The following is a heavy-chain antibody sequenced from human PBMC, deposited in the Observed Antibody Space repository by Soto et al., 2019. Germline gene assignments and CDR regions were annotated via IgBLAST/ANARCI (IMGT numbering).Heavy chain of an antibody. CDR3: AKGGTAVVSYYYYMDV. J-gene: IGHJ6*03. CDR2: ISWNSGSI. D-gene: IGHD5-18*01. V-gene: IGHV3-9*01. CDR1: GFTFDDYA. Sequence: EVQLVESGGGLVQPGRSLRLSCEASGFTFDDYAMHWVRQAPGKGLEWVSGISWNSGSIGYADSVKGRFTISRDNAKNSLYLQMNSLRAEDTALYYCAKGGTAVVSYYYYMDVWGKGTTVTVSS.